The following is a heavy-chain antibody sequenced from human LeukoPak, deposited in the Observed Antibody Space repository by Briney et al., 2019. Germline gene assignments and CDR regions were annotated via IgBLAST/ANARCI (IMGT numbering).Heavy chain of an antibody. Sequence: GESLMISCKGSGYSFKNYWLGWVRQMPGEGLGWMGIIYPDDSDTRYSPSFQGQVTVSADKSVSTAYLQWSSLKASDTAMYYCAIGGDSTTSCYRCFVYWGQGTLVTVSS. CDR2: IYPDDSDT. CDR3: AIGGDSTTSCYRCFVY. CDR1: GYSFKNYW. V-gene: IGHV5-51*01. J-gene: IGHJ4*02. D-gene: IGHD2-2*01.